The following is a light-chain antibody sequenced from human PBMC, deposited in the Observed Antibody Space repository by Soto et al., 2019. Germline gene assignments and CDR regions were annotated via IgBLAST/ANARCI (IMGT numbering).Light chain of an antibody. CDR3: QQSFRPHIT. CDR1: QSIGNY. V-gene: IGKV1-39*01. CDR2: SAS. Sequence: IQMTQSPVSLSPSVRDTPTLSFRASQSIGNYLNWYQQKPGEVPKLLIYSASSLQSGVQSRFSVSASGTDFTLSIRNIQPEEFATYYCQQSFRPHITFGQGTRREI. J-gene: IGKJ5*01.